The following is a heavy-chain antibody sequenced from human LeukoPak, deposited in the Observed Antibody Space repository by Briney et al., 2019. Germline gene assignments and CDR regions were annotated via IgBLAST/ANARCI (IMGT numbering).Heavy chain of an antibody. Sequence: GGSLRLSCAASGFTFSSYSMNWVRQAPGKGLEWVSYISSSSSTTYYADSVKGRFTISRDNAKNSLYLQMNSLRAEDTAVYYCARFNLAAAAGNFDYWGQGTLVTVSS. D-gene: IGHD6-13*01. J-gene: IGHJ4*02. CDR3: ARFNLAAAAGNFDY. V-gene: IGHV3-48*04. CDR2: ISSSSSTT. CDR1: GFTFSSYS.